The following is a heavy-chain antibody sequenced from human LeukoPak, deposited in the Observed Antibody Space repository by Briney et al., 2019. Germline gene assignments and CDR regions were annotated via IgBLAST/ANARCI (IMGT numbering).Heavy chain of an antibody. D-gene: IGHD3-22*01. Sequence: SETLSLTCTVSGGSFSINNYYWTWIRQPPGKGLEWIESIYYDGSTYYYPSLKSRVTISADTSKNQFSLRLSSVTAADTAVYFCASFDSNGYYNDWGQGTLVTVSS. CDR2: IYYDGST. V-gene: IGHV4-39*01. CDR1: GGSFSINNYY. CDR3: ASFDSNGYYND. J-gene: IGHJ4*02.